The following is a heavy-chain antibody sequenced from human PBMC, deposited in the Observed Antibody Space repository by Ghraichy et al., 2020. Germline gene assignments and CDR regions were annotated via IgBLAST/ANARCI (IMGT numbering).Heavy chain of an antibody. J-gene: IGHJ4*02. Sequence: GSLSLTCDVYGGSFSGYYWSWIRQPPGKGLEWIGEINHSGSTNYNPSLKSRVTLSVDTSKNQISLKLISVTAADTAVYYCARGGYPFDYWGQGTLVTVSS. D-gene: IGHD3-22*01. CDR3: ARGGYPFDY. CDR2: INHSGST. V-gene: IGHV4-34*01. CDR1: GGSFSGYY.